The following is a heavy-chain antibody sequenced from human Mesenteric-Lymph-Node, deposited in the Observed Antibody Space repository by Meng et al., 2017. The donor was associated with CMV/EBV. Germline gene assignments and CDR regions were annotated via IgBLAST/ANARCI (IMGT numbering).Heavy chain of an antibody. CDR2: LSYSGST. CDR3: ATSLYCTDGVCYNPFDY. D-gene: IGHD2-8*01. Sequence: SISSSGSCWSWLRPLPGNGLEWFASLSYSGSTFYNPSLNSRLTISPDTSKNQFSLKLNSVTAADTAVYYCATSLYCTDGVCYNPFDYWGQGTLVTVSS. CDR1: SISSSGSC. V-gene: IGHV4-31*02. J-gene: IGHJ4*02.